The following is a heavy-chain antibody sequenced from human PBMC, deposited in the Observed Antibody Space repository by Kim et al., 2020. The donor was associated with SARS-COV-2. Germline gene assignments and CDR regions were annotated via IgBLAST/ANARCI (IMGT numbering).Heavy chain of an antibody. D-gene: IGHD6-13*01. Sequence: HYNPSPRSRVTLSVGSSKNQFSLKLSSVTAADTAVFYCTRHLSGSSWFDYWGQGTLVTVSS. V-gene: IGHV4-39*01. J-gene: IGHJ4*02. CDR3: TRHLSGSSWFDY.